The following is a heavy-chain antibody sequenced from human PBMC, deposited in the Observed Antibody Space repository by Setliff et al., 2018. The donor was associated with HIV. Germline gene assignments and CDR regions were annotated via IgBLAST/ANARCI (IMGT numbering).Heavy chain of an antibody. V-gene: IGHV4-61*02. CDR2: IYTTGST. J-gene: IGHJ6*02. CDR3: ARENGRTNYYYYYGMDV. Sequence: SETLSLTCTVSGGSISSSSYYWSWIRQPAGKGLEWIGRIYTTGSTSYNPSLKSRVTISIDTSKDEISLKLNSVTAADTAVYYCARENGRTNYYYYYGMDVWGQGTTVTV. CDR1: GGSISSSSYY.